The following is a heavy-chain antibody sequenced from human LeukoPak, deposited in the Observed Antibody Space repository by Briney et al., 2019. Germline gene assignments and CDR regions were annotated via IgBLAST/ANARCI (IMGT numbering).Heavy chain of an antibody. D-gene: IGHD3-10*01. CDR3: ARARRSGGITLIRGVKDRGWFDS. CDR2: ISGSGGST. V-gene: IGHV3-23*01. CDR1: GFTFSSYG. Sequence: GGSLRLSCAASGFTFSSYGMSWVRQAPGKGLEWVSAISGSGGSTYYADSVKGRFTISRDNSKNTLYLQMNSLRAEDTAVHYCARARRSGGITLIRGVKDRGWFDSWGQGTLVTVSS. J-gene: IGHJ5*01.